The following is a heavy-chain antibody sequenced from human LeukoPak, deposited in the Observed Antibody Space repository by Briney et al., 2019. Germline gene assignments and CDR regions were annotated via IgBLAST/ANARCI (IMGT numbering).Heavy chain of an antibody. Sequence: SETLSLTCTVSGGSISSYYWSWIRQPAGKGLEWIGRVYTSGSTNYNPSLKSRVTMSVDTSKNQFSLKLSSLTAADTAVYYCARGQWELQPFDYWGQGTLVTVSS. CDR2: VYTSGST. CDR1: GGSISSYY. J-gene: IGHJ4*02. D-gene: IGHD1-26*01. V-gene: IGHV4-4*07. CDR3: ARGQWELQPFDY.